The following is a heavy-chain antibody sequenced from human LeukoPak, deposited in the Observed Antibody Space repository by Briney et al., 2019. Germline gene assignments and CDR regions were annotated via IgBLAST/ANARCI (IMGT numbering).Heavy chain of an antibody. J-gene: IGHJ6*03. D-gene: IGHD6-13*01. CDR2: MNPNSGNT. Sequence: ASVKVSCKASGYTFTSYDINWVRQATGQGLEWMGWMNPNSGNTGYAQKFQGRVTMTRNTSISTAYMELSSLRSEDTAVYYCARVYRSSWYDNYYYYMDVWGKGTTVTVSS. CDR1: GYTFTSYD. CDR3: ARVYRSSWYDNYYYYMDV. V-gene: IGHV1-8*01.